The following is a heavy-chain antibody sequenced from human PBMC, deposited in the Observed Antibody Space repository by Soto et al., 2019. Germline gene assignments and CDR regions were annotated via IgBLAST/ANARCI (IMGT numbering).Heavy chain of an antibody. D-gene: IGHD2-8*01. V-gene: IGHV3-66*01. CDR3: ARSFNMLSPIDY. CDR1: GFTVNNNY. CDR2: IYSGGST. Sequence: GGSLRLSCAASGFTVNNNYMSWVRQAPGKGLECVSVIYSGGSTYYADSVKGRFTISRDSSKNTVSLQMNSLRAEDTAVYYCARSFNMLSPIDYWGQGTLVTVSS. J-gene: IGHJ4*02.